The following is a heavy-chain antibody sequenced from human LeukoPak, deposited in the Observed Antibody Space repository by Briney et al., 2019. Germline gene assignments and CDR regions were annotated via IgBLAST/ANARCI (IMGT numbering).Heavy chain of an antibody. CDR1: GFTFSSYW. CDR2: IYGGGTT. V-gene: IGHV3-53*01. CDR3: ARAPYYYGSGTYYPFDL. J-gene: IGHJ4*02. D-gene: IGHD3-10*01. Sequence: PGGSLRLSCAASGFTFSSYWMHWVRQAPGKGLVWVSVIYGGGTTYYAPSLQSRFTISRDDSKNTVYLQMNRLGAEDTAVYFCARAPYYYGSGTYYPFDLWGQGTLVTVSS.